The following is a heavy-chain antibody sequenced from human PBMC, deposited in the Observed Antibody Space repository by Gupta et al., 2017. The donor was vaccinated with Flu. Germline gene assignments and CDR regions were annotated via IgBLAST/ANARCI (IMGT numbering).Heavy chain of an antibody. CDR2: ISGSGGST. CDR3: ASGRDGYALGYYYGMDV. D-gene: IGHD5-12*01. CDR1: GFTFSSYA. Sequence: EVQLLESGGGLVQPGGSLRLSCAASGFTFSSYAMSWVRQAPGKGLEWVSAISGSGGSTYYADSVKGRFTISRDNSKNTLYLQMNSLRAEDTAVYYCASGRDGYALGYYYGMDVWGQGTTVTVSS. J-gene: IGHJ6*02. V-gene: IGHV3-23*01.